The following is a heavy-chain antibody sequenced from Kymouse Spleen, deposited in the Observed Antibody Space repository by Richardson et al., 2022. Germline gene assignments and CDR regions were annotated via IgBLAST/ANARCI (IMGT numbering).Heavy chain of an antibody. D-gene: IGHD3-10*01. Sequence: EVQLVQSGAEVKKPGESLKISCKGSGYSFTSYWIGWVRQMPGKGLEWMGIIYPGDSDTRYSPSFQGQVTISADKSISTAYLQWSSLKASDTAMYYCARPITMVRGVMRYYYYGMDVWGQGTTVTVSS. CDR2: IYPGDSDT. CDR3: ARPITMVRGVMRYYYYGMDV. CDR1: GYSFTSYW. V-gene: IGHV5-51*01. J-gene: IGHJ6*02.